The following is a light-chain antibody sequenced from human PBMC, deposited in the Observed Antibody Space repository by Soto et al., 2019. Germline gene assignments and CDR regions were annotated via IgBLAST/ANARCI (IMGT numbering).Light chain of an antibody. Sequence: EIVLTQSPGTLSLSPGERATLSCRASQSVSSNYLAWYQQKPGQAPRVLIYGASSRATGIPDRFSGSGSGTDFTLTISRLEPEDFAVYYCQQYCSSSWTFGQGTKVEIK. J-gene: IGKJ1*01. CDR1: QSVSSNY. CDR3: QQYCSSSWT. V-gene: IGKV3-20*01. CDR2: GAS.